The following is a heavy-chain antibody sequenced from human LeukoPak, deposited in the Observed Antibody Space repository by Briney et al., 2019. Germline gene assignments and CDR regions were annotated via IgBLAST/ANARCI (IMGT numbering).Heavy chain of an antibody. Sequence: PGGSLRLSCAASGFTFSSYAMSWVRQAPGKGLEWVSAISGSGGSTYYADSVKGRFTISRDNSKNTLYLQMNSLRAEDTAVYYCAKDYEYTVATLESPFDYWGQGPLVPVSS. CDR1: GFTFSSYA. CDR2: ISGSGGST. J-gene: IGHJ4*02. D-gene: IGHD4-17*01. CDR3: AKDYEYTVATLESPFDY. V-gene: IGHV3-23*01.